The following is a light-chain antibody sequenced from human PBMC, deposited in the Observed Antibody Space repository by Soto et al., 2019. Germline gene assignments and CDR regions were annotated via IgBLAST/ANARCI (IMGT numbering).Light chain of an antibody. CDR2: GAS. CDR3: QQYNNWPPR. Sequence: EIVMTQSPATLSVSPGERATLSCRASQSVSSNLAWYQQKPGQAPRLLIYGASTRATGIPARFSGSGSGTKFTLAIRSLQSEDFAVYYCQQYNNWPPRFGQGTKLEIK. J-gene: IGKJ2*03. CDR1: QSVSSN. V-gene: IGKV3-15*01.